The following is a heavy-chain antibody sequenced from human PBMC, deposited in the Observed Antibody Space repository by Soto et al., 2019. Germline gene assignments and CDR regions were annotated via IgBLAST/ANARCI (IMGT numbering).Heavy chain of an antibody. CDR3: ARDSPHYYHSSGRLDY. CDR2: INAGNGNT. Sequence: ASVKVSCKASGYTFTSYAMHWVRQAPGQRLEWMGWINAGNGNTKYSQKFQGRVTITRDTSANTAYMELSSLRSEDTAVYYCARDSPHYYHSSGRLDYWGQGTLVTVSS. J-gene: IGHJ4*02. CDR1: GYTFTSYA. D-gene: IGHD3-22*01. V-gene: IGHV1-3*01.